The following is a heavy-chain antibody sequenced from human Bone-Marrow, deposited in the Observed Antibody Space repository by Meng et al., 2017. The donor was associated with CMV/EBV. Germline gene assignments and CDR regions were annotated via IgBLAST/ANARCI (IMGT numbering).Heavy chain of an antibody. Sequence: YTFIDYDIYWVRQAPGQGLEWMGWINPNSGGTNYAQKFQGRVTMTRDTSISTAYMELNSLRSDDTAVYYCARGRPYFDTRGYYYLFDYWGQGTLVTVSS. CDR2: INPNSGGT. J-gene: IGHJ4*02. D-gene: IGHD3-22*01. CDR1: YTFIDYD. CDR3: ARGRPYFDTRGYYYLFDY. V-gene: IGHV1-2*02.